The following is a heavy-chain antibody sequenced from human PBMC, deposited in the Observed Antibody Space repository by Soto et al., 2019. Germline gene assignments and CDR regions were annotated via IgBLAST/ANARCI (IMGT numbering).Heavy chain of an antibody. CDR3: ARKYSSGWYHFAY. V-gene: IGHV4-34*01. Sequence: SETLSLTCAVYGGSFSGYYWSWIRQPPGKGLEWIGEINHSGSTNYNPSLKSRVTISVDTSKNQFSLKLSSVTAADTAVYYCARKYSSGWYHFAYWGQGTPVTVSS. J-gene: IGHJ4*02. CDR1: GGSFSGYY. CDR2: INHSGST. D-gene: IGHD6-19*01.